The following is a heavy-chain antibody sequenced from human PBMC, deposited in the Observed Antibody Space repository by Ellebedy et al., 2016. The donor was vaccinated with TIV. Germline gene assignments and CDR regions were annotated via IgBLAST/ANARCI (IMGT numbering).Heavy chain of an antibody. CDR1: GFTFSSYA. CDR3: ARERGWGGGDCSDCYYYYGMDV. V-gene: IGHV3-30-3*01. D-gene: IGHD2-21*02. CDR2: ISYDGSNK. Sequence: GESLKISXAASGFTFSSYAMHWVRQAPGKGLEWLAVISYDGSNKYYADSVKGRFTISRDNSKNTLYLQMNSLRAEDTAVYYCARERGWGGGDCSDCYYYYGMDVWGQGTTVTVSS. J-gene: IGHJ6*02.